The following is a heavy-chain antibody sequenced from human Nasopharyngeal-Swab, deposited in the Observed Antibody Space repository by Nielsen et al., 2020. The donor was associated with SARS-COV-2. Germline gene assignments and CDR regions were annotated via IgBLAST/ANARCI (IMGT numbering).Heavy chain of an antibody. V-gene: IGHV2-26*01. D-gene: IGHD5-18*01. Sequence: SGPTLVKPTETLTLTCTVSGFSLSNARMGVSWIRQPPGKALEWHAHIFSNDEKSYSTSLKSRLTISKDTSKSQVVLTMTNMDPVDTATYYCARSGYSYGRRYFDYWGQGTLVTVSS. J-gene: IGHJ4*02. CDR1: GFSLSNARMG. CDR3: ARSGYSYGRRYFDY. CDR2: IFSNDEK.